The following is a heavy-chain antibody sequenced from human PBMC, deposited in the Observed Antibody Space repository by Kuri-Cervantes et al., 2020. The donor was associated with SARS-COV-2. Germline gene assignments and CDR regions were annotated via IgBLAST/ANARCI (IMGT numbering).Heavy chain of an antibody. J-gene: IGHJ6*02. CDR3: ARDKDDYSNYGDYGMDV. CDR2: ISSSSSYI. V-gene: IGHV3-21*01. Sequence: LSLTCAASGFTFSSYSMNWVRQAPGKGLEWVSSISSSSSYIYYADSVKDRLTISRDNAKNSLYLQMNSLRAEDTAVYYCARDKDDYSNYGDYGMDVWGQGTTVTVSS. CDR1: GFTFSSYS. D-gene: IGHD4-11*01.